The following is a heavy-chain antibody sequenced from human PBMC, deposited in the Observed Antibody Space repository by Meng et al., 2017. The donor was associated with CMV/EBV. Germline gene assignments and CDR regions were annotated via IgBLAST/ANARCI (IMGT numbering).Heavy chain of an antibody. J-gene: IGHJ4*02. Sequence: VPLQESGPGLVNPSHTLSLTCTLSGGSISSGDYYWSWSRQPPGKGLEWIGYIYYSGSTYSNPSLKSRVTISVDTSKNQFSLKLSSVTAADTAVYYCAREGDNPFDYWGQGTLVTVSS. CDR2: IYYSGST. V-gene: IGHV4-30-4*08. CDR3: AREGDNPFDY. D-gene: IGHD2-21*02. CDR1: GGSISSGDYY.